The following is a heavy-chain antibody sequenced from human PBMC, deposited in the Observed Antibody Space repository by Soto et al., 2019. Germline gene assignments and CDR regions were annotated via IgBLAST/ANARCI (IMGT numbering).Heavy chain of an antibody. D-gene: IGHD3-22*01. V-gene: IGHV4-39*01. CDR2: IYYSGST. Sequence: SETLSLTCTVSGGSISSSSYYWGWIRQPPGKGLEWIGSIYYSGSTYYNPSLKSRVTISVDTSKNQFSLKLSSVTAADTAVYYCARSDSSGKDWGQGTLVTSPQ. CDR3: ARSDSSGKD. J-gene: IGHJ4*02. CDR1: GGSISSSSYY.